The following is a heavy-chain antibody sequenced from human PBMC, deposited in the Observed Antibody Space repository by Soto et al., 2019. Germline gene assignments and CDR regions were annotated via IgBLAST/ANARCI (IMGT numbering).Heavy chain of an antibody. CDR2: IGGSGDCT. CDR1: GFTFSSYS. Sequence: PGGSLRLSFGASGFTFSSYSMNWVRRAPGKGLEWVATIGGSGDCTDYDDSVKGRFTISRDNAKNTVYLQMNSQRAEDTAIYYSERAREASLPRVTASYWGQGTLVTVSS. D-gene: IGHD2-21*02. J-gene: IGHJ4*02. CDR3: ERAREASLPRVTASY. V-gene: IGHV3-23*01.